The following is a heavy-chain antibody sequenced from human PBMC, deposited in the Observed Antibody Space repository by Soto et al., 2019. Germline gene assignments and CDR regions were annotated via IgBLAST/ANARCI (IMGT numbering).Heavy chain of an antibody. J-gene: IGHJ4*02. CDR3: ATQRVLELVTTTPHNFDY. CDR2: ISGSGGST. Sequence: EVQLLESGGGLVQPGGSLRLSCAASGFTFSSYAMSWVRQAPGKGLEWVSAISGSGGSTYYADSVKGRFTISRDNSKNTLYLQMNSLRAEDTAVYYCATQRVLELVTTTPHNFDYGGQGTLVTVSS. V-gene: IGHV3-23*01. CDR1: GFTFSSYA. D-gene: IGHD4-17*01.